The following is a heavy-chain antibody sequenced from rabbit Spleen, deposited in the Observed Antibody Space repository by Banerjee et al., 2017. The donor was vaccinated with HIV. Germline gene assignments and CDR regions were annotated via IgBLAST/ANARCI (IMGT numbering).Heavy chain of an antibody. CDR1: GFSFSGSHY. J-gene: IGHJ6*01. D-gene: IGHD8-1*01. CDR2: IYTTSGST. V-gene: IGHV1S43*01. CDR3: ARDTGSSFSSYGMDL. Sequence: QSLEESGGDLVKPGASLTLTCTASGFSFSGSHYMCWVRQAPGKGLEWIACIYTTSGSTWYASWVNGRFTITRSTSLKTVDLKMTSLTGADTATYFCARDTGSSFSSYGMDLWGQGTLVTVS.